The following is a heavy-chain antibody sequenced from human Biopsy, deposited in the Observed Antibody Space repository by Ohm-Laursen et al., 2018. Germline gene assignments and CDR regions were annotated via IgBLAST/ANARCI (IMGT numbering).Heavy chain of an antibody. Sequence: SLRLSCAAPEFNVDRNHMNWVRQAPGKGLEWVSMIHDSGRTDYADSVKGRFTVSRDNSKDTVYLQMNALRVDDTAMYYCAGAGGHSFWGQGALVTVSS. CDR2: IHDSGRT. CDR3: AGAGGHSF. CDR1: EFNVDRNH. J-gene: IGHJ4*02. D-gene: IGHD3-16*01. V-gene: IGHV3-66*01.